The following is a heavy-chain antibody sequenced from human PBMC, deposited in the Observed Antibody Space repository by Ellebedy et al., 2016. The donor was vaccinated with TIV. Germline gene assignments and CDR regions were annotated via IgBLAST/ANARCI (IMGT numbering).Heavy chain of an antibody. CDR2: ISGSGRNT. J-gene: IGHJ5*02. D-gene: IGHD2-15*01. CDR1: GFTFSTYA. V-gene: IGHV3-23*01. Sequence: GGSLRLXXAASGFTFSTYAMGWVRQAPGKVLEWVSVISGSGRNTYYADSVKGRFTISRDNSENTLYLQMNSLRVEDTAVYYCAKDQRYCRGDGCYGWFDPWGQGTLVTVSS. CDR3: AKDQRYCRGDGCYGWFDP.